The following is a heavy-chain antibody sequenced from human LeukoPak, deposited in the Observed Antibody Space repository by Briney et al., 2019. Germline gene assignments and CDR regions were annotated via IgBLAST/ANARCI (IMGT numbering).Heavy chain of an antibody. D-gene: IGHD3-22*01. CDR3: ARDPPYDSSGYYFDY. Sequence: ASVKVSCKASGYTFTSYDINWVRQAPGQGLEWMGLINPRGGSTNYAQKFQGRVTMTRDTSTSTVYMELSSLRSEDTAVYYCARDPPYDSSGYYFDYWGQGTLVTVSS. CDR1: GYTFTSYD. V-gene: IGHV1-46*01. CDR2: INPRGGST. J-gene: IGHJ4*02.